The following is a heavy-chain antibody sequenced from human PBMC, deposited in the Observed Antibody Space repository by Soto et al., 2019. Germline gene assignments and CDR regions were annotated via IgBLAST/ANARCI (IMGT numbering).Heavy chain of an antibody. Sequence: SETLSLTCTVSGGSISSSSYYWGWIRQPPGKGLEWIGSIYYSGSTYYNPSLKSRVTISVDTSKNQFSLKLSSVTAADTAVYYCAGLESYYDSSGGLYFDYWGQGTLVTVSS. CDR2: IYYSGST. CDR1: GGSISSSSYY. CDR3: AGLESYYDSSGGLYFDY. J-gene: IGHJ4*02. D-gene: IGHD3-22*01. V-gene: IGHV4-39*01.